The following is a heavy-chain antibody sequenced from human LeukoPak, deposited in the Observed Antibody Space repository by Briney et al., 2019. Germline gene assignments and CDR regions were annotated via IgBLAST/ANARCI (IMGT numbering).Heavy chain of an antibody. Sequence: SQTLSLTCTVSGGSISSGGYYWSWIRQHPGQGLEWIGYIYYSGSTYYNPSLKSRVTISVDTSKNQFSLKLSSVTAADTAVYYCARYSGSYQYFDYWGQGTLVTVSS. V-gene: IGHV4-31*03. CDR2: IYYSGST. CDR3: ARYSGSYQYFDY. J-gene: IGHJ4*02. CDR1: GGSISSGGYY. D-gene: IGHD1-26*01.